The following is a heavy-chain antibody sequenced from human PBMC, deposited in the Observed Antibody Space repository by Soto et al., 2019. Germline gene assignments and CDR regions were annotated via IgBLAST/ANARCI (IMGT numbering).Heavy chain of an antibody. D-gene: IGHD3-9*01. Sequence: PGGSLRLSCAASGFTFSSYAMSWVRQAPGKGLEWVSIISGGGGSTYYADSVKGRFTISRDNSKNTLYLQMNSLRAEDTAVYHCAKIAYYDILIVPRKYTWFDPWGQGTLVTVSS. CDR3: AKIAYYDILIVPRKYTWFDP. V-gene: IGHV3-23*01. CDR2: ISGGGGST. J-gene: IGHJ5*02. CDR1: GFTFSSYA.